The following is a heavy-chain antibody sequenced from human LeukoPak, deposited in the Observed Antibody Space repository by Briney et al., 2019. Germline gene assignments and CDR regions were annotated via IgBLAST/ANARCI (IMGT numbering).Heavy chain of an antibody. CDR1: GFTFSSYS. CDR3: ARGYYDILTGSFDYFDY. CDR2: ISSSSSYI. V-gene: IGHV3-21*01. J-gene: IGHJ4*02. Sequence: PGGSLRLSCAASGFTFSSYSMNWLRQAPGKGLEGVSSISSSSSYIYYADSVKGRCTISRDNAKNSLYLQMNSLRAEDTAVYYCARGYYDILTGSFDYFDYWGQGTLVTVSS. D-gene: IGHD3-9*01.